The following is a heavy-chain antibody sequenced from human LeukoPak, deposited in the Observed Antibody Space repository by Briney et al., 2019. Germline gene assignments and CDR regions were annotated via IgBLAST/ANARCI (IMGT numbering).Heavy chain of an antibody. CDR2: INSDGSST. D-gene: IGHD3-16*01. CDR3: ARDVVGPYYYYMDV. V-gene: IGHV3-74*01. CDR1: GFTFSSYW. Sequence: GGSLRLSCAASGFTFSSYWMRWVRQAPGKGLVWVSRINSDGSSTSYADSVKGRFTISRDNAKNTLYLQMNSLRAEDTAVYYCARDVVGPYYYYMDVWGKGTTVTVSS. J-gene: IGHJ6*03.